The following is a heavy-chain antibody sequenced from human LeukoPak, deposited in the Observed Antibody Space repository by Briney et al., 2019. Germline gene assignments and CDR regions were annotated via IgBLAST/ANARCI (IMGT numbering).Heavy chain of an antibody. J-gene: IGHJ5*02. V-gene: IGHV1-46*01. CDR3: ARGWIDWNYAGGWFDP. Sequence: ASVKVSCKASGYTFTSYYMHWVRQAPGQGLEWMGIINPSGGSTSYAQKFQGRVTMTRDTSTSTVYMELSILRSEDTAVYYCARGWIDWNYAGGWFDPWGQGTLVTVSS. CDR2: INPSGGST. CDR1: GYTFTSYY. D-gene: IGHD1-7*01.